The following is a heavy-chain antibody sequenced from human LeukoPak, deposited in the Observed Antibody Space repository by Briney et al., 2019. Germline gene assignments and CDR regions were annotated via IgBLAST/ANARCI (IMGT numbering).Heavy chain of an antibody. CDR1: GFTVSSNY. CDR2: IYSGGST. CDR3: ARDGVSSYYYTDV. D-gene: IGHD3-16*01. Sequence: GGSLRLSCAASGFTVSSNYMSWVRQAPGKGLEWVSVIYSGGSTYYADSVKGRFTISRDNSKNTLYIQMNSLRAEDTAVYYCARDGVSSYYYTDVWGKGTTVTVSS. V-gene: IGHV3-66*02. J-gene: IGHJ6*03.